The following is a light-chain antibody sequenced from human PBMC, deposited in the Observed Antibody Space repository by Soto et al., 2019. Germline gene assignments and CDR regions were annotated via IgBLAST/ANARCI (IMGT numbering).Light chain of an antibody. CDR3: HVWDSSSDQYV. V-gene: IGLV3-21*01. J-gene: IGLJ1*01. CDR1: NIGGKS. CDR2: YDT. Sequence: SYELTQPPSVSVAPGKTARITCGGNNIGGKSVHWYQQKPGQAPVMVIRYDTDRPSGISERFSGTNSGNTATLTIRMVEAGDEADYYCHVWDSSSDQYVFGSGTKVTVL.